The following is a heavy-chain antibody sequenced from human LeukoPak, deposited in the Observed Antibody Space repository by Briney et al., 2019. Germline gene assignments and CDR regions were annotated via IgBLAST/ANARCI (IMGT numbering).Heavy chain of an antibody. D-gene: IGHD3-22*01. Sequence: PGGSLRLSSAASGFTFSSYEMNWVRQAPGKGLEWVSYISSSGSTIYYADSVKGRFTISRDNAKNSLYLQMNSLRAEDTAVYYCARVALVYYDSSGYPYFDYWGQGTLVTVSS. CDR3: ARVALVYYDSSGYPYFDY. J-gene: IGHJ4*02. V-gene: IGHV3-48*03. CDR2: ISSSGSTI. CDR1: GFTFSSYE.